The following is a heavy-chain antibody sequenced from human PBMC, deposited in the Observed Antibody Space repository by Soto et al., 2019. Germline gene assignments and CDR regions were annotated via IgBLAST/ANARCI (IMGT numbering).Heavy chain of an antibody. CDR3: ARGFRAAAETYYYYGMDV. D-gene: IGHD6-13*01. CDR2: MNPNSGNT. CDR1: GYTFTSYD. J-gene: IGHJ6*02. V-gene: IGHV1-8*01. Sequence: QVQLVQSGAEVKKPGASVKVSCKASGYTFTSYDINWVRQATGQGLEWMGWMNPNSGNTGYAQKFQGRVTMTRNTSISKAYMELSSLRSEDTAVYYCARGFRAAAETYYYYGMDVWGQGTTVTVSS.